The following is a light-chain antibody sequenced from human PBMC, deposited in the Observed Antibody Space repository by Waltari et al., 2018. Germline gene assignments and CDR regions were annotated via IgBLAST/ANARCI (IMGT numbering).Light chain of an antibody. Sequence: DIQMTQSPSSLSASVADRVTIPCRASQIISTYLNWYQQKPGKDPKSLFYTTSNLQSGVPSRFSGSGSGTDFTLTISSLQPEDFATYYCQQSHDSPQTFGQGTKVEIK. CDR2: TTS. V-gene: IGKV1-39*01. J-gene: IGKJ1*01. CDR1: QIISTY. CDR3: QQSHDSPQT.